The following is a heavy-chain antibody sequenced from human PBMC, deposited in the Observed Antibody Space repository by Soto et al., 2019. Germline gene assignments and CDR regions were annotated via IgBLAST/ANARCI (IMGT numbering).Heavy chain of an antibody. CDR3: ARDRTISFGSTPRSNNWFDP. D-gene: IGHD3-3*01. CDR1: GYTFTSYG. CDR2: ISAYNGNT. Sequence: ASVRVSCKASGYTFTSYGISWVRQAPGQGLEWMGWISAYNGNTNYAQKLQGRVTMTTDTSTSTAYMELRSLRSDDTAVYYCARDRTISFGSTPRSNNWFDPWGQGTLVTVSS. J-gene: IGHJ5*02. V-gene: IGHV1-18*04.